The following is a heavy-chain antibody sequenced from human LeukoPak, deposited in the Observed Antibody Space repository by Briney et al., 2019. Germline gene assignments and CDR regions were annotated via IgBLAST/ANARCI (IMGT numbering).Heavy chain of an antibody. D-gene: IGHD3-3*02. CDR3: ARVGLADYYYYAMDV. CDR1: GGSFSGYY. CDR2: IYYSGSS. V-gene: IGHV4-59*01. Sequence: SETLSLTCAVYGGSFSGYYWSWVRQPPGKGLEWIGYIYYSGSSNYNPSLKSGVTISVDTSKNQFSLKLRSVTAADTAVYYCARVGLADYYYYAMDVWGQGTTVTVSS. J-gene: IGHJ6*02.